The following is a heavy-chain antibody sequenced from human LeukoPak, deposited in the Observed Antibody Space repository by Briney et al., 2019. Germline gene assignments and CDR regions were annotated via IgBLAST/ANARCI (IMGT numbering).Heavy chain of an antibody. CDR2: IRSKANSYAT. CDR3: KHWILAAAGTDYYYYYMDV. CDR1: GFTFSSSA. D-gene: IGHD6-13*01. Sequence: PGGSLRLSCAASGFTFSSSAMHWVRQASGKGLEWVGRIRSKANSYATAYAASVKGRFTISRDDSKNTAYLQMNSLKTEDTAVYYCKHWILAAAGTDYYYYYMDVWGKGTTATVSS. J-gene: IGHJ6*03. V-gene: IGHV3-73*01.